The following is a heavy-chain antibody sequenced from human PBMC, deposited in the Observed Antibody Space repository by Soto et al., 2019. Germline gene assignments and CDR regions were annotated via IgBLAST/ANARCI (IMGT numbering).Heavy chain of an antibody. CDR2: IIPILGIQ. CDR1: GGTFSSYT. V-gene: IGHV1-69*08. J-gene: IGHJ4*02. D-gene: IGHD3-16*01. CDR3: ARDGRGGSDY. Sequence: QVQLVQSGAEVKKPGSSVKVSCKASGGTFSSYTISWVRQAPGQGLEWMGRIIPILGIQNYAQKFQGRVTISAHKSTTTEYMELSSLRSEDTAVYYCARDGRGGSDYWGQGTLVTVSS.